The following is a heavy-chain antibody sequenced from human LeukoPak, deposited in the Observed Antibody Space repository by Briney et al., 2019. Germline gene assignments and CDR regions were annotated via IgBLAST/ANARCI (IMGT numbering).Heavy chain of an antibody. CDR1: GGSNSSGGYY. D-gene: IGHD2-21*02. Sequence: SETLSLTCTVSGGSNSSGGYYWSWIRQHPGEGLEGIVYIYYSGSTYYNPSFKRRVTISVHTPKNQYSLKLSSVTAADTAVYYCRAETIVVVAADSYGMDVWGQGTTVTVSS. J-gene: IGHJ6*02. CDR2: IYYSGST. V-gene: IGHV4-31*08. CDR3: RAETIVVVAADSYGMDV.